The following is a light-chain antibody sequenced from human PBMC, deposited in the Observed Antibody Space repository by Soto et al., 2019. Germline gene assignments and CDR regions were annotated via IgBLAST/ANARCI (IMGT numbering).Light chain of an antibody. J-gene: IGLJ3*02. CDR2: EVS. CDR3: SSYTSSSLSGSGV. V-gene: IGLV2-14*01. CDR1: SSDVGGYNY. Sequence: QSVLTQPASVSGSPGQSITISCTGTSSDVGGYNYVSWYQQHPGKAPKLMIYEVSNRPSGVSNRFSGSKSGNTASLTISGLQAEDEADYYCSSYTSSSLSGSGVFGGGTKVTVL.